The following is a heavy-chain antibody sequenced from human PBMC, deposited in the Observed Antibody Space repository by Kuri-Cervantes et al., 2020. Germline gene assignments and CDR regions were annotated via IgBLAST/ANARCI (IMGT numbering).Heavy chain of an antibody. Sequence: SETLSLTCTVSGGSISSGGYYWSWIRQHPGKGLEWIGYIYYSGSTYYNPSLKSRVIISVDTSKNQFSLKLSSVTAADTAVYYCARVRSLPWGGDAFDIWGQGTMVTVSS. CDR3: ARVRSLPWGGDAFDI. J-gene: IGHJ3*02. CDR2: IYYSGST. CDR1: GGSISSGGYY. D-gene: IGHD3-16*01. V-gene: IGHV4-61*08.